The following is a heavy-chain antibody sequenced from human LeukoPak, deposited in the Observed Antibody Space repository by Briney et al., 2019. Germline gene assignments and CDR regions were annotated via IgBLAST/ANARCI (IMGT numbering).Heavy chain of an antibody. CDR3: ASIHIEPGYYFGSFDY. V-gene: IGHV3-7*05. D-gene: IGHD3-10*01. CDR1: GFTFSNYW. CDR2: IKQDGSEK. J-gene: IGHJ4*02. Sequence: GGSLRLSCAAPGFTFSNYWMSWVRQAPGKGLEWVANIKQDGSEKIYVDSVKGRFTISRDNAKNSMYLQMNSLRAEDTAVYYCASIHIEPGYYFGSFDYWGQGKLVTVSS.